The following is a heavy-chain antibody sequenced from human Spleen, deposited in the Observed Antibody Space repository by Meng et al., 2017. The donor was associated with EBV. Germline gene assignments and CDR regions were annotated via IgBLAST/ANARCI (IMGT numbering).Heavy chain of an antibody. CDR2: INDSGTT. Sequence: GAGLLKTSVTLTLTCTVFGGSLSGYFWSWIRQSPGKGLEWIGEINDSGTTKYNPSLKSRVTMSVDTSKNQISLKVRSVTAADTAVYYCAGGDDDSGGYLYLWGQGTLVTVSS. V-gene: IGHV4-34*01. D-gene: IGHD3-22*01. J-gene: IGHJ4*02. CDR1: GGSLSGYF. CDR3: AGGDDDSGGYLYL.